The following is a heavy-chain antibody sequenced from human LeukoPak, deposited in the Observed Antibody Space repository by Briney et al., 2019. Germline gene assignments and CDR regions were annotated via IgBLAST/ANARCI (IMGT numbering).Heavy chain of an antibody. CDR3: AREGDSSSVGWFDP. V-gene: IGHV4-38-2*02. J-gene: IGHJ5*02. CDR1: GFTFSSYA. Sequence: GSLRLSCAASGFTFSSYAMSWIRQPPGKGLEWIGSIYHSGITYYNPSLKSRVTISVDTSKNQFSLKLSSVTAADTAVYYCAREGDSSSVGWFDPWGQGTLVTVSS. D-gene: IGHD6-13*01. CDR2: IYHSGIT.